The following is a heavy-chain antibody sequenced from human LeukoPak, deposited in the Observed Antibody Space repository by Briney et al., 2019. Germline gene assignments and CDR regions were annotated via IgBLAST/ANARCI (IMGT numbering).Heavy chain of an antibody. J-gene: IGHJ4*02. V-gene: IGHV3-53*01. CDR2: IYSGGST. D-gene: IGHD3-3*01. CDR3: ARGVLRFLEWLSFDY. Sequence: GGSLRLSCAASGFTVSSNYMSWVRQAPGKWLEWVSVIYSGGSTYYADSVKGRFTISRDNSKNTLYLQMNSLRAEDTAVYYCARGVLRFLEWLSFDYWGQGTLVTVSS. CDR1: GFTVSSNY.